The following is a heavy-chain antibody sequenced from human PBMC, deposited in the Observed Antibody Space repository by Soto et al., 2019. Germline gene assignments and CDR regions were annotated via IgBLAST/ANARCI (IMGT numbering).Heavy chain of an antibody. CDR1: GGSVSSDSCH. CDR2: IYYSGSA. J-gene: IGHJ4*02. Sequence: QVQLQESGPGLVKPSETLSLSCTVSGGSVSSDSCHWCWIRQPPGKGLEWIGNIYYSGSANYNPSLKSRVTISVDTSKNQFSLKLSSVTAADTAVYYCSARVGATPPKSWGQGTLVIVSS. CDR3: SARVGATPPKS. V-gene: IGHV4-61*01. D-gene: IGHD1-26*01.